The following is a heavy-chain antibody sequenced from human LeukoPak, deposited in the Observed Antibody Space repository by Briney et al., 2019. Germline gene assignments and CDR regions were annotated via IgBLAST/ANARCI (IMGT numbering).Heavy chain of an antibody. V-gene: IGHV4-61*08. Sequence: PSQTLSLTCTVSGGSISSGDYYWSWIRQPPGKGLEWIGYIYYSGSINYNSSLKSRVTISVDTSKNQFSLKLSSVTAADTAVYYCARDGGFGELEYFDYWGQGTLVTVSS. CDR2: IYYSGSI. CDR1: GGSISSGDYY. D-gene: IGHD3-10*01. CDR3: ARDGGFGELEYFDY. J-gene: IGHJ4*02.